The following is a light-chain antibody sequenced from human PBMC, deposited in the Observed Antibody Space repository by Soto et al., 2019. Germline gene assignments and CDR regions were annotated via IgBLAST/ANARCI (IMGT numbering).Light chain of an antibody. CDR1: HTINRY. J-gene: IGKJ1*01. CDR2: GAN. Sequence: QMTQSPSSVSASVGDRVTITCRASHTINRYLAWYQQKPVKAPKLLIYGANNLQPGVPTQFRGSGSGTDFTPTINTLQPEDAGSYFCQQANSFPWTLGQGT. CDR3: QQANSFPWT. V-gene: IGKV1-12*01.